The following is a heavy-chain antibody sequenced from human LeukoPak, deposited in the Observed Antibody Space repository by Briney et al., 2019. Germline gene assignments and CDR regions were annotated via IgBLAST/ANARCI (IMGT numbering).Heavy chain of an antibody. D-gene: IGHD2-21*02. CDR2: IIPIFGTA. V-gene: IGHV1-69*13. CDR1: GGTFSSYA. Sequence: SVKVSCKASGGTFSSYAISWVRQAPGQGLEWMGGIIPIFGTANYAQKFQGRVTITADESTSTAYMELSSLRSEDTAVYYCARAYCGGDCYLYFQHWGQGTLVTVSS. CDR3: ARAYCGGDCYLYFQH. J-gene: IGHJ1*01.